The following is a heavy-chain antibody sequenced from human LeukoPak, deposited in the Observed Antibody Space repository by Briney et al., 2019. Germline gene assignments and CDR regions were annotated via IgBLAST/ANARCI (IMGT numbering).Heavy chain of an antibody. V-gene: IGHV3-33*01. Sequence: GRSLRLSCVASGFTFSSYGMHWVRQAPGKGLEWVAVIWYDGSNKYYADSVKGRFTISRDNSKNTLYLQMNSLRAEDTAVYYCARYGYYYDIVDYYLSYWGQGTLVTVSS. J-gene: IGHJ4*02. D-gene: IGHD3-22*01. CDR3: ARYGYYYDIVDYYLSY. CDR1: GFTFSSYG. CDR2: IWYDGSNK.